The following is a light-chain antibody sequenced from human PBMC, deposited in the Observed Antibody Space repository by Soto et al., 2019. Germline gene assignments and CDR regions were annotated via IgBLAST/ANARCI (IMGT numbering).Light chain of an antibody. CDR3: AAWDDSLNGWV. CDR2: SNN. CDR1: SSNIGSNT. V-gene: IGLV1-44*01. Sequence: QSVLTQPPSASGTPGQRVTISCSGSSSNIGSNTVNWYQQLPGTAPKLLIYSNNQRPSGVPDRFSGSKSGTSASLAISGIQSEDEADYYCAAWDDSLNGWVFGGGTKVTVL. J-gene: IGLJ3*02.